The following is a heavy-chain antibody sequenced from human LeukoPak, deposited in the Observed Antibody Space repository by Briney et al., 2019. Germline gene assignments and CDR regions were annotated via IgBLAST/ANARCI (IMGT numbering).Heavy chain of an antibody. CDR2: INHSGST. V-gene: IGHV4-38-2*02. CDR1: GYSISSGYY. J-gene: IGHJ6*03. CDR3: ARHRSRYYYYYMDV. Sequence: SETLSLTCTVSGYSISSGYYWGWIRQPPGKGLEWIGEINHSGSTNYNPSLKSRVTISVDTSKNQFSLKLSSVTAADTAVYYCARHRSRYYYYYMDVWGKGTTVTISS.